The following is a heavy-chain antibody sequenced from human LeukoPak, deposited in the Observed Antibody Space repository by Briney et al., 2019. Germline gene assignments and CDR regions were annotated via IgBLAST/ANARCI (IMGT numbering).Heavy chain of an antibody. CDR3: ARQKCTSTSCLTKNAFDI. V-gene: IGHV4-4*09. J-gene: IGHJ3*02. CDR1: GSISSYY. D-gene: IGHD2-2*01. CDR2: IYTSGST. Sequence: PSETLSLTCTVSGSISSYYWSWIRQPPGKGLEWIGYIYTSGSTNYNPSLKSRVTISVDTSKNQFSLDLSSVTAADTAVYYCARQKCTSTSCLTKNAFDIWSQGTMVTASS.